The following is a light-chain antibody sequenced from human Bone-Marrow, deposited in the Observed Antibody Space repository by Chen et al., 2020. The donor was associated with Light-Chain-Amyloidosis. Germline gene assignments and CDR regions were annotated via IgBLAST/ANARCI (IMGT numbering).Light chain of an antibody. CDR2: YDT. V-gene: IGLV3-21*04. CDR3: QVWDGLLDHVV. Sequence: SYVLTQPPSVLVAPGETATLTCGGNKIGIKSVHWYHQKSGQAPVLVVYYDTERPSGIPVRFSGSNSVNTATLTISRVEAGDEADYYCQVWDGLLDHVVFGGGTRLTVL. CDR1: KIGIKS. J-gene: IGLJ2*01.